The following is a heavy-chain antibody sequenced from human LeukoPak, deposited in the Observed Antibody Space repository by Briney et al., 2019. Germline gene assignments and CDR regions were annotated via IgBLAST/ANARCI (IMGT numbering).Heavy chain of an antibody. CDR3: ARRSGIAVAGSYYYYYYMDV. J-gene: IGHJ6*03. Sequence: ASVKVSCKASGYTFTSYGISWVRQATGQGLEWMGWMNPNSGNTGYAQKFQGRVTITRNTSISTAYMELSSLRSEDTAVYYCARRSGIAVAGSYYYYYYMDVWGKGTTVTVSS. CDR2: MNPNSGNT. CDR1: GYTFTSYG. V-gene: IGHV1-8*03. D-gene: IGHD6-19*01.